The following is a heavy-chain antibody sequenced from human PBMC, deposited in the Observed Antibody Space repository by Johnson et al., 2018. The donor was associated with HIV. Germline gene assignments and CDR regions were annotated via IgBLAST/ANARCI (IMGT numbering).Heavy chain of an antibody. D-gene: IGHD2-21*01. CDR1: GFTFDDYG. V-gene: IGHV3-20*04. Sequence: EVQLVESGGGVVQPGGSLRLSCVASGFTFDDYGMSWVRQAPGKGLEWVSGINWNGGSTGYADSVKGRFTISRDNAKNSLYLQMNSLRTEDTALYYCARTGRLFDAFDIWGQGTMVTVSS. CDR2: INWNGGST. J-gene: IGHJ3*02. CDR3: ARTGRLFDAFDI.